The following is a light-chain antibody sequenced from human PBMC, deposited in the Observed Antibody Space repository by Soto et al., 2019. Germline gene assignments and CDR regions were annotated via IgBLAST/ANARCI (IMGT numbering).Light chain of an antibody. CDR2: EVS. V-gene: IGLV2-8*01. J-gene: IGLJ3*02. Sequence: QSALTQPPSASGSPGQSVTISCTGTSSDVGGYNHVSWYQQYPGKAPKFMTYEVSKRPSGVPDRFSGSKSGNTASLTVSGLQADDEADYYCSSYSGGKRWVFGGGTKLTVL. CDR3: SSYSGGKRWV. CDR1: SSDVGGYNH.